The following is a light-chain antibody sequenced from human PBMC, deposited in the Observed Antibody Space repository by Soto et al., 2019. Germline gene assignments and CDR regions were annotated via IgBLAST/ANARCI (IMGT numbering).Light chain of an antibody. J-gene: IGKJ3*01. V-gene: IGKV3D-15*01. CDR2: GAS. Sequence: EIVLTQSPAHPSESPGERATLSCRASQSVRSNLGWYQQKAGQAPRLLIYGASTRATGIPARFSGSGSGTEFTLTISRLQSEDFAVYYCQQYNKWPFTFGPGTKVDIK. CDR3: QQYNKWPFT. CDR1: QSVRSN.